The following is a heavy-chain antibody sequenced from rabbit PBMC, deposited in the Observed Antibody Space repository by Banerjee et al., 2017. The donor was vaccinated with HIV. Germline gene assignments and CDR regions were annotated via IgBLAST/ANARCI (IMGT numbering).Heavy chain of an antibody. CDR2: IYTGDGYT. J-gene: IGHJ4*01. V-gene: IGHV1S40*01. D-gene: IGHD4-1*01. CDR3: ARSDSDSGYSSNL. Sequence: QSLEESGGDLVKPEGSLTLTCTASGFSFSSNYYMCWVRQAPGKGLEWIACIYTGDGYTYYASWAKGRFTISKTSSTTVTLQMTSLTAADTATYFCARSDSDSGYSSNLWGPGTLSPS. CDR1: GFSFSSNYY.